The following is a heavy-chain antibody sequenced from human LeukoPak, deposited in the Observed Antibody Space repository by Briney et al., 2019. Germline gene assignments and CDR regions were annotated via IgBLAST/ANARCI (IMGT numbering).Heavy chain of an antibody. CDR3: AGGSSGYFFSFDY. J-gene: IGHJ4*02. V-gene: IGHV3-33*01. Sequence: GGSLRLSCAASGFTFSNYGMHWVRQAPGKGLDWVAVIWYDGSNKYYADSVKGRFTISRDNSKNTLYLQMNSLRAEDTAVYYCAGGSSGYFFSFDYWGQGTLVTVSS. CDR2: IWYDGSNK. D-gene: IGHD3-22*01. CDR1: GFTFSNYG.